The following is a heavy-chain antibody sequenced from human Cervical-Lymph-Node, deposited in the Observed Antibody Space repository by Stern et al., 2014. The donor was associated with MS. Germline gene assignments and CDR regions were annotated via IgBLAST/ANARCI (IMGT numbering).Heavy chain of an antibody. V-gene: IGHV1-3*01. CDR2: INGGPGTT. CDR1: GYNFIDHA. CDR3: ARQPDYSDFLDF. Sequence: DQLVESGAEVKKPGASMTISCKTSGYNFIDHAIHCVRQAPGQRLEWMGWINGGPGTTKYSQKFQGRVSFTRDKAASAAYMDLSSLSPDDTAVYYCARQPDYSDFLDFWGQGTLVTVSS. D-gene: IGHD4-11*01. J-gene: IGHJ4*02.